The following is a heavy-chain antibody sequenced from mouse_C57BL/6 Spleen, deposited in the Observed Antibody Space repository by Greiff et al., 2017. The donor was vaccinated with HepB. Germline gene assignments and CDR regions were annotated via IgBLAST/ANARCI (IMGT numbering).Heavy chain of an antibody. CDR3: ARDGSSPAWFAY. CDR1: GYAFSSPW. CDR2: IYPGDGDT. J-gene: IGHJ3*01. Sequence: LQESGPELVKPGASVKISCKASGYAFSSPWMNWVKQRPGKGLEWIGRIYPGDGDTNYNGKFKGKATLTADKSSSTAYMQLSSLTSEDSAVYFCARDGSSPAWFAYWGQGTLVTVSA. D-gene: IGHD1-1*01. V-gene: IGHV1-82*01.